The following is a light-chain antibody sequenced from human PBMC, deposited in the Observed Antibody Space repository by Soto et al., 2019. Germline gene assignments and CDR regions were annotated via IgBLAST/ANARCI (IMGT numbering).Light chain of an antibody. J-gene: IGKJ5*01. CDR1: QSVSSSY. V-gene: IGKV3D-20*02. Sequence: ILLTQSPCSLSLSLGERATLSCRASQSVSSSYLAWYQQKPGQAPRLLIYAASNRATGIPARFSGSGSGTDFTLTISSLEPEDFAVYFCQHRNNWPPGITFGQGTRLEIK. CDR2: AAS. CDR3: QHRNNWPPGIT.